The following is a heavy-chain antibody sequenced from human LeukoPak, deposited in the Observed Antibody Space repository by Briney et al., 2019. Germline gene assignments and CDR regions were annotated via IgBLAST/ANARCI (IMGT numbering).Heavy chain of an antibody. CDR2: MNPYTGKT. J-gene: IGHJ4*02. V-gene: IGHV1-8*03. CDR1: GYTFTNFD. CDR3: ARATGAAAVDY. Sequence: GASVKVSCKTSGYTFTNFDINWVRQATGQGLEWLGWMNPYTGKTGYAQKFQGRVTFTGDTSISTAYMELSSLRSEDTAVYYCARATGAAAVDYWGQGTLVTVSS. D-gene: IGHD6-13*01.